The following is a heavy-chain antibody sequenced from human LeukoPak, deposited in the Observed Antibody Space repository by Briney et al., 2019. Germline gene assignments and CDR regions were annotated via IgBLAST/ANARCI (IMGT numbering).Heavy chain of an antibody. V-gene: IGHV3-7*01. Sequence: GGSLRLSCAASGLTFSNYWMTWVRQAPGKGLEWVVHINQDGSEEHYMDSAKARFTISRDNAKNSLSLQMNSLRAEDTAVYYCVRDGGVSGYDLLDYWGQGTLVTVSS. CDR1: GLTFSNYW. CDR3: VRDGGVSGYDLLDY. CDR2: INQDGSEE. J-gene: IGHJ4*02. D-gene: IGHD5-12*01.